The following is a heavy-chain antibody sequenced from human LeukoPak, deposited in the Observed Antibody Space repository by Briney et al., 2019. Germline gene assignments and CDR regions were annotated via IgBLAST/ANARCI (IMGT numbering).Heavy chain of an antibody. CDR1: GFTFSSYA. CDR3: ARDGWAYGSGSYFPMAYYFDY. D-gene: IGHD3-10*01. V-gene: IGHV3-30-3*01. CDR2: ISYDGSNK. Sequence: GGSLRLSCAASGFTFSSYAMSWVRQAPGKGLEWVAVISYDGSNKYYADSVKGRFTISRDNSKNTLYLQMNSLRAEDTAVYYCARDGWAYGSGSYFPMAYYFDYWGQGTLVTVSS. J-gene: IGHJ4*02.